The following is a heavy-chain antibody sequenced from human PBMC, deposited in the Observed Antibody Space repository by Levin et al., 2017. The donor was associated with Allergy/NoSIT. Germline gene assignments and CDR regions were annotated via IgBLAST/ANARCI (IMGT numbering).Heavy chain of an antibody. CDR3: TSGYCSGGRCFTFYFDY. V-gene: IGHV3-15*01. Sequence: GGSLRLSCTTSGFTFGDYAMNWFRQAPGKGLEWVGRIKSKTYDGTTDYAAHVKGRFTISRDDSESTLYLQMNSLKREDIAVYYCTSGYCSGGRCFTFYFDYWGQGTLVTVSS. CDR1: GFTFGDYA. CDR2: IKSKTYDGTT. D-gene: IGHD2-15*01. J-gene: IGHJ4*02.